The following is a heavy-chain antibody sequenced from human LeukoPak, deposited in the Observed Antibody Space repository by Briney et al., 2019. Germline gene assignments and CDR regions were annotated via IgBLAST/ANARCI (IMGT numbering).Heavy chain of an antibody. CDR1: GYTLTDYY. D-gene: IGHD2-8*01. CDR2: IIPNTGGT. Sequence: ASVNVSCQASGYTLTDYYMHWVRQAPGQGLEWMGLIIPNTGGTTYQQKFQGRVTMTRDTSISTFYMELSSLRSDDTAVYYCSTEDKYCTSPNCGNYWGQGTLVTVSS. CDR3: STEDKYCTSPNCGNY. V-gene: IGHV1-2*06. J-gene: IGHJ4*02.